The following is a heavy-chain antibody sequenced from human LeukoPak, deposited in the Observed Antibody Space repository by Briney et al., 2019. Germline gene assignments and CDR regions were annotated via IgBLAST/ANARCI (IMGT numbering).Heavy chain of an antibody. V-gene: IGHV3-23*01. CDR3: AKDMWWDIVAAVDAFDI. CDR1: GFIFSSYA. CDR2: ISGSGNTT. D-gene: IGHD6-13*01. Sequence: GGSLRLSCAASGFIFSSYAMSWVRQAPGKGLEWVSTISGSGNTTYYADSVKGRSTISRHNSKNTLYLQLNSLRAEDTAVYYCAKDMWWDIVAAVDAFDIWGQGTMVTVSS. J-gene: IGHJ3*02.